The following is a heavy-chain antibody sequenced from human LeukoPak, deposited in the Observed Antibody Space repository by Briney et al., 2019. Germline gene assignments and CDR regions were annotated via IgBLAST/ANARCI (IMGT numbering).Heavy chain of an antibody. J-gene: IGHJ4*02. CDR2: ISWNSGSI. Sequence: QTGGSLRLSCAASGFTFDDYAMHWVRQAPGKGLEWVSGISWNSGSIGYADSVKGRFTISRDNAKNSLYLQMNSLRAEDMALYYCAKASVLLWFGELSYFDYWGQGTLVTVSS. CDR3: AKASVLLWFGELSYFDY. D-gene: IGHD3-10*01. V-gene: IGHV3-9*03. CDR1: GFTFDDYA.